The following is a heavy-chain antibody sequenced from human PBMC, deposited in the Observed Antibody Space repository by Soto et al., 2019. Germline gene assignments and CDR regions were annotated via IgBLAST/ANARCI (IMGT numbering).Heavy chain of an antibody. CDR3: ARRRGSRIGFYYYYYMDV. CDR1: GGSISSYY. CDR2: IYSSGTT. Sequence: SETLSLTCTVSGGSISSYYWTWIRQPPEKGLEWIGYIYSSGTTTYNPSLESRVTMSVDASKNQFSLNLRSVTATDTGVYSCARRRGSRIGFYYYYYMDVWGTGKTVTVSS. V-gene: IGHV4-59*08. J-gene: IGHJ6*04. D-gene: IGHD3-16*01.